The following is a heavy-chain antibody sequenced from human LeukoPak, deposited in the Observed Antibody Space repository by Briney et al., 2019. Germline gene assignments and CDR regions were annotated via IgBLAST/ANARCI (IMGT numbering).Heavy chain of an antibody. J-gene: IGHJ3*02. D-gene: IGHD3-22*01. Sequence: GGSLRLSCAASGFTFSSYAMHWVRQAPGKGLEWVSYISSSSSTIYYADSVKGRFTISRDNAKNSLYLQMNSLRAEDTAVYYCARDLAVVVVSAFDIWGQGTMVTVSS. V-gene: IGHV3-48*04. CDR2: ISSSSSTI. CDR1: GFTFSSYA. CDR3: ARDLAVVVVSAFDI.